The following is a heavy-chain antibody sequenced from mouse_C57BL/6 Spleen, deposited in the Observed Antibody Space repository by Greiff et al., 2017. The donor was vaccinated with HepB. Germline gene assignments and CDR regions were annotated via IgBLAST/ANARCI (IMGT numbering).Heavy chain of an antibody. J-gene: IGHJ1*03. V-gene: IGHV1-82*01. Sequence: VQLQQSGPELVKPGASVKISCKASGYAFSSSWMNWVKQRPGKGLEWIGRIYPGDGDTNYQGKLKGKATLTADKSSSTAYMQLSSLPSEDSAVYFCARYLNWYFDVWGTRTTVTVSS. CDR2: IYPGDGDT. CDR3: ARYLNWYFDV. CDR1: GYAFSSSW.